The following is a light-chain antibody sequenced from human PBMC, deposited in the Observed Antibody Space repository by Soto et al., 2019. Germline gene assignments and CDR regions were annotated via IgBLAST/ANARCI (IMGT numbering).Light chain of an antibody. V-gene: IGKV1-5*03. CDR2: RAS. CDR1: QSNSSW. J-gene: IGKJ4*01. Sequence: DIQMTQSPSTLSASVGDRVTITCRASQSNSSWLAWYQQKPGKAPKLLIYRASSLQSGVPSRFSGSGSGTEFTLTISSLKPDDFTTYHCQQYNSYSLTFGGGTKVEIK. CDR3: QQYNSYSLT.